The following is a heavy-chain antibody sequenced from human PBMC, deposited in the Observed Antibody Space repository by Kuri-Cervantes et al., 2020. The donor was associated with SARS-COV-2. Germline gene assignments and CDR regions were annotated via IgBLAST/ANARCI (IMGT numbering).Heavy chain of an antibody. CDR1: GFTFSNYD. D-gene: IGHD7-27*01. CDR2: ISYDGSNK. J-gene: IGHJ4*02. V-gene: IGHV3-30*18. CDR3: AKDSRNWGVLDY. Sequence: GESLKISFAASGFTFSNYDIHWVRQAPGKGLEWVAVISYDGSNKYYADSVKGRFTISRDNSKNTLYLQMNSLRAEDTSVYYCAKDSRNWGVLDYWGQGTLVTVSS.